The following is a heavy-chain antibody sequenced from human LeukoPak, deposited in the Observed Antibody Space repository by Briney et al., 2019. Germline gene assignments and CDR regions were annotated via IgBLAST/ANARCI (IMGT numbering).Heavy chain of an antibody. V-gene: IGHV4-39*01. CDR3: GRHKGMPGYSTY. J-gene: IGHJ4*02. Sequence: SETLSLTCTVSGGSISGSDYYWGWIRQLPGKGLEWIGNIYYSGSIYYNPSLKSRVTISVDTSKNQFSLKLSSVTAADTAVYYCGRHKGMPGYSTYWGQGSLVTVSS. CDR1: GGSISGSDYY. D-gene: IGHD4-11*01. CDR2: IYYSGSI.